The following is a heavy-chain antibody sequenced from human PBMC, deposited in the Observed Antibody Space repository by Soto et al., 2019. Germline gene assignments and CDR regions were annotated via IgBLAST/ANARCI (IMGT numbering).Heavy chain of an antibody. CDR2: IFTAGST. Sequence: EVQLLETGGGLIQPGGSLRLSCAVSGFTVTHDYMTWVRQAPGKALEWVSVIFTAGSTYYADSVKGRFTISKDSSKNTLYLQLNSLRAEDTAVYYCARDLSRHCSLDHWGQGTLVTVSS. D-gene: IGHD3-10*02. CDR1: GFTVTHDY. CDR3: ARDLSRHCSLDH. J-gene: IGHJ4*02. V-gene: IGHV3-53*02.